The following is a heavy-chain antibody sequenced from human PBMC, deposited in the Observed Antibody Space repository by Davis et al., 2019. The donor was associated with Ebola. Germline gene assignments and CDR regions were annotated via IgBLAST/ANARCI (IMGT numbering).Heavy chain of an antibody. Sequence: GGSLRRSCAASGFTFSSYWMSWVRQAPGKGLEWVANIKQDGSEKYYVDSVKGRFTISRDNANNSLYLQMTNLRDEDTAVYYCTRTLLVTGWFDPWGQGTLVTVSS. D-gene: IGHD3-3*02. CDR3: TRTLLVTGWFDP. CDR2: IKQDGSEK. J-gene: IGHJ5*02. V-gene: IGHV3-7*01. CDR1: GFTFSSYW.